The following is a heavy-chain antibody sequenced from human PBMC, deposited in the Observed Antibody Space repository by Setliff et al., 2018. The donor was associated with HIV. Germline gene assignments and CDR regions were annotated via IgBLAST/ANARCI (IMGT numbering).Heavy chain of an antibody. J-gene: IGHJ4*02. Sequence: SETLSLTCTVSGGSISSGSYYWTWIRQPAGKGLEWIGRIYTSGSTNYNPSLKSRVTMSVDTSKNQFSLKLSSVTAADTAVYYCARDMDYYDTSGYYQYYFDYWGQGTLVTVSS. V-gene: IGHV4-61*02. CDR1: GGSISSGSYY. CDR2: IYTSGST. D-gene: IGHD3-22*01. CDR3: ARDMDYYDTSGYYQYYFDY.